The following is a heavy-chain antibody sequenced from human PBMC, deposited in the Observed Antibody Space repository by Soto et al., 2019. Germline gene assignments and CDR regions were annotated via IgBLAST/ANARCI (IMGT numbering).Heavy chain of an antibody. D-gene: IGHD3-3*01. J-gene: IGHJ6*02. CDR2: IKEDGNKK. Sequence: GGSLRLSCAASGFAFSSYWMSWVRQAPGRGLEWVANIKEDGNKKYYVDSVKGRFTISRDNPKNSLYLQMNSLRAEDTAVYYCARDSYYDFWSGYYTGTYYYGMDVWGQGTTVTVSS. CDR1: GFAFSSYW. V-gene: IGHV3-7*01. CDR3: ARDSYYDFWSGYYTGTYYYGMDV.